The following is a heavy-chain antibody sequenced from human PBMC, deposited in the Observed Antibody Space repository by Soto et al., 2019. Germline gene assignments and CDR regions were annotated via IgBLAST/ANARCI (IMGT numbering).Heavy chain of an antibody. CDR3: AKDQRYNWNYQIPS. V-gene: IGHV3-23*01. D-gene: IGHD1-7*01. J-gene: IGHJ5*01. CDR2: ISGSGDNT. Sequence: GGSLRLSCAASGFTFSNYVMSWVRQAPGKGLEWVSSISGSGDNTYYADSVKGRFTISRDNSKNTLFLQMNSPRAEDTAVYYCAKDQRYNWNYQIPSWGQGILVTVSS. CDR1: GFTFSNYV.